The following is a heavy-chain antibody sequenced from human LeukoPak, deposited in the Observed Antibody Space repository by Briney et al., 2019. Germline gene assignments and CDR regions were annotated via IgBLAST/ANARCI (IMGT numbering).Heavy chain of an antibody. V-gene: IGHV3-11*01. CDR2: ISGSGTTI. D-gene: IGHD3-10*01. CDR1: GFKFTTYY. CDR3: VRLVRGATFDP. Sequence: GGSLRLSCAASGFKFTTYYMTWIRQAPGKGLEWLSSISGSGTTIDYADPVKGRFTISRDNAKTSLYLQMNNLTAEDTAVYYCVRLVRGATFDPWGQGALVAVSS. J-gene: IGHJ5*02.